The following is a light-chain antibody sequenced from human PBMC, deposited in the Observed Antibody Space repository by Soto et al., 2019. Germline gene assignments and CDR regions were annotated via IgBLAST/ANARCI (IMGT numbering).Light chain of an antibody. CDR1: QTISNSY. CDR2: GAS. CDR3: QVYGDSSPT. Sequence: EIVLTQSPGTLSLSPGERATLSCRASQTISNSYSAWYQQKPGQAPRLLIYGASTRATGIPERFSGSGSGTDFNLAISRLEPGDFSVYYCQVYGDSSPTFGQGTKVEIQ. J-gene: IGKJ1*01. V-gene: IGKV3-20*01.